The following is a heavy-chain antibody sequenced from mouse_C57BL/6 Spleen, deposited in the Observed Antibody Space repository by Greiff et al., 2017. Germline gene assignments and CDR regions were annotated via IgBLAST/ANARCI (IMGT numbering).Heavy chain of an antibody. CDR3: ARGVNDFGWFAY. Sequence: QVQLQQPGAELVRPGSSVKLSCKASGYTFTSYWMHWVKQRPIQGLEWIGNIDPSDSETHYNQKFKDKATLTVDKSSSTAYMQLSSLTSEDSAVYYCARGVNDFGWFAYWGQGTLVTVSA. CDR2: IDPSDSET. J-gene: IGHJ3*01. D-gene: IGHD2-12*01. CDR1: GYTFTSYW. V-gene: IGHV1-52*01.